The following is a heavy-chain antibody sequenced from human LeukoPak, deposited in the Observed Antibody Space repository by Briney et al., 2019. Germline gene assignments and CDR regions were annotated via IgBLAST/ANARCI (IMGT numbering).Heavy chain of an antibody. Sequence: TGGSLRLSCAASGFAFGSYGMHWVRQAPGKGLEWVTLTSYDGSIKYYADSVQGRFTISRDNSRNTLYLQMNSLRPEDTAVYYCAKTCEQWFRRYYYYGMDVWGQGTTVTVSS. CDR1: GFAFGSYG. CDR3: AKTCEQWFRRYYYYGMDV. V-gene: IGHV3-30*18. J-gene: IGHJ6*02. CDR2: TSYDGSIK. D-gene: IGHD5-18*01.